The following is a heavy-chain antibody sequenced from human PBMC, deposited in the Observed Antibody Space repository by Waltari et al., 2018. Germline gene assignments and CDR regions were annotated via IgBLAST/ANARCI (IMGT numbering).Heavy chain of an antibody. J-gene: IGHJ4*02. CDR3: ARLPTKYFDSLGWGFFDQ. CDR1: GDFLSDDH. CDR2: LRNTGGT. Sequence: HVQLQESGPGLVKPSETLSLTCTVSGDFLSDDHWTWLRQAPGKGLEWIAYLRNTGGTKGTPSLESRVTVSADTSKKQFSRKLTSVTAADTAVYYCARLPTKYFDSLGWGFFDQWGQGILVTVSS. V-gene: IGHV4-59*08. D-gene: IGHD3-22*01.